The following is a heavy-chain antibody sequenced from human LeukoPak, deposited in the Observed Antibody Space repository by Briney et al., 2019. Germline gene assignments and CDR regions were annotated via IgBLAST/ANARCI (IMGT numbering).Heavy chain of an antibody. D-gene: IGHD6-13*01. Sequence: GGALRLSCAASGFTFSSYGMHWIRQAPGKGLEGVAVICYDGSNKYYADSVKGRFTISRDNSKNTLYLQMNSLRAEDTAVYYCAKDIAAAGSPNLDYWGQGTLLTVSS. CDR1: GFTFSSYG. J-gene: IGHJ4*02. V-gene: IGHV3-33*06. CDR3: AKDIAAAGSPNLDY. CDR2: ICYDGSNK.